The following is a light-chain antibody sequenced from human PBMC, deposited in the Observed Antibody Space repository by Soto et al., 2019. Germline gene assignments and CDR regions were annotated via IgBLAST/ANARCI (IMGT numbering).Light chain of an antibody. CDR2: GAS. V-gene: IGKV3-15*01. J-gene: IGKJ5*01. CDR3: QQYNYWPPIT. Sequence: EIVITQSPATLSVSPGERATLSCRASQSVDYNLAWYQQKPGQAPRLIIYGASTRATAIPARFSGSGSGTEFTLTISSLQSEDFAVYYCQQYNYWPPITFGQGTRLEIK. CDR1: QSVDYN.